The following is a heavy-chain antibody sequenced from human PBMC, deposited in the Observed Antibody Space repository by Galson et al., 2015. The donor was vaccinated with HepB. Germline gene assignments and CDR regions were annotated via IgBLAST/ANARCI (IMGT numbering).Heavy chain of an antibody. V-gene: IGHV4-59*01. CDR2: IYYSGST. J-gene: IGHJ4*02. CDR3: ARVGYYGSGSYHMGLFDY. Sequence: ETLSLTCTVSGGSISSYYWSWIRQPPGKGLEWIGYIYYSGSTNYNPSLKSRVTISVDTSKNQFSLKLSSVTAADTAVYYCARVGYYGSGSYHMGLFDYWGQGTLVTVSS. CDR1: GGSISSYY. D-gene: IGHD3-10*01.